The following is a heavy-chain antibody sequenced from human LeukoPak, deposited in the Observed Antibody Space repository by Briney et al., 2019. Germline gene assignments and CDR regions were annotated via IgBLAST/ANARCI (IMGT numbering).Heavy chain of an antibody. CDR1: GGSISSYY. J-gene: IGHJ5*02. V-gene: IGHV4-59*08. Sequence: SSETLSLTCTVSGGSISSYYWSWIRQPPGKGLEWIGYIYYSGSTNYNPSLKSRVTISVDTSKNQFSLKLSSVTAADTAVYYCARQTYYDFWSGNYNWFDPWGQGTLVTVSS. CDR2: IYYSGST. D-gene: IGHD3-3*01. CDR3: ARQTYYDFWSGNYNWFDP.